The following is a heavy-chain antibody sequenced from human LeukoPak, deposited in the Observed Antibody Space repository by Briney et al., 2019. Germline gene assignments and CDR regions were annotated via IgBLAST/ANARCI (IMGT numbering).Heavy chain of an antibody. D-gene: IGHD1-1*01. CDR2: TRNKANSYTT. CDR3: ARRGKLERLDGFDY. J-gene: IGHJ4*02. V-gene: IGHV3-72*01. Sequence: PGGSLRLSCAASGFTFSNAWMSWVRQAPGKGLEWVGRTRNKANSYTTEYAASVKGRFTISRDDSKNSLYLQMNSLKTEDTAVYYCARRGKLERLDGFDYWGQGTLVTVSS. CDR1: GFTFSNAW.